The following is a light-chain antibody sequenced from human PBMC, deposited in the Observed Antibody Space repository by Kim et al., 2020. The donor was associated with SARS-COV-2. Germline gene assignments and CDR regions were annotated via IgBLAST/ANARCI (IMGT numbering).Light chain of an antibody. J-gene: IGLJ3*02. CDR2: GTN. V-gene: IGLV3-19*01. Sequence: SSELTQDSAVSVALGQTVRITCQGDSLRSSYATWYQQKPGQAPVLVIYGTNKRPSGILARFSGSLSGHTASLTITGAPAADEAAYYCNSRDSSGNHVLFG. CDR1: SLRSSY. CDR3: NSRDSSGNHVL.